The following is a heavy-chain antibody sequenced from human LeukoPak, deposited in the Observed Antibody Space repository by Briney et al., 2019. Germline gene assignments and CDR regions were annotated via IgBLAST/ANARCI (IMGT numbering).Heavy chain of an antibody. CDR1: GGSISSSSYY. J-gene: IGHJ4*02. Sequence: TSETLSLTCTVSGGSISSSSYYWGWIRQPPGKGLEWIGSIYYSGSTYYNSSLKSRVTISVDTSKNQFSLKLSSVTAADTAVYYCARDDPSLNPIDYWGQGTLVTVSS. CDR3: ARDDPSLNPIDY. CDR2: IYYSGST. V-gene: IGHV4-39*02. D-gene: IGHD3-16*01.